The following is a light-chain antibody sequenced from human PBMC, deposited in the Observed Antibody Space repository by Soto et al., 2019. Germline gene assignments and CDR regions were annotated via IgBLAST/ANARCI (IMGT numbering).Light chain of an antibody. J-gene: IGKJ1*01. V-gene: IGKV1-39*01. Sequence: DIQMTQSPSSLSASVGDRVTITCRASQNIIFYLNWYQQKPGKAPKLLIYAASNLQRGVPSRFSGSGSGTEFTLTISSLQPDEFATYYCQQYNTYPWTFGQGTKVDIK. CDR2: AAS. CDR3: QQYNTYPWT. CDR1: QNIIFY.